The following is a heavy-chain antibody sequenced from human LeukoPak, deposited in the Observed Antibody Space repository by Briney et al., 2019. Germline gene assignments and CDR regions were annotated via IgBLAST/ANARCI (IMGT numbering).Heavy chain of an antibody. CDR1: GFTFSSYW. V-gene: IGHV3-7*01. Sequence: GGSLRLSCAASGFTFSSYWMSWVRPAPGKGLACLANTKEDGSDKYYVDSVKGRFIISRDNAKNSLYLQMNNLRVEDTAVYYCARAGYTSGYDYWGQGTLVTVSS. CDR2: TKEDGSDK. J-gene: IGHJ4*02. CDR3: ARAGYTSGYDY. D-gene: IGHD6-19*01.